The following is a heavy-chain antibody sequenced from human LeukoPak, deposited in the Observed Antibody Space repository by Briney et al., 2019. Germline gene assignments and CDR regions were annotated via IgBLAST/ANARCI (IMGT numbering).Heavy chain of an antibody. J-gene: IGHJ3*02. V-gene: IGHV4-39*01. D-gene: IGHD2/OR15-2a*01. CDR1: GGSLSSSSYY. CDR2: IYYSGST. CDR3: ANQEYDAFDI. Sequence: PSETLSLTCTVSGGSLSSSSYYWGWIRQPPGKGLEWIGSIYYSGSTYYNPSLKSRVTISVDTSKNQFSLKLSSVTAADTAVYYYANQEYDAFDIWGQGTMVTASS.